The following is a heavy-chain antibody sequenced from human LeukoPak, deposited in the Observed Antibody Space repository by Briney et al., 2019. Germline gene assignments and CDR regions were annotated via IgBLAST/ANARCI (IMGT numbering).Heavy chain of an antibody. Sequence: SGTLSLPCTVSGASISSYFGTWIRQSPGKGLEWIGYIYYSGSTNYNPSLKSRVTISVDTSKNQFSLKLNSVTAADTAVYYCARYDYGSGYPGSWLDPWGQGTLVTVSS. V-gene: IGHV4-59*08. CDR3: ARYDYGSGYPGSWLDP. CDR2: IYYSGST. CDR1: GASISSYF. J-gene: IGHJ5*02. D-gene: IGHD3-10*01.